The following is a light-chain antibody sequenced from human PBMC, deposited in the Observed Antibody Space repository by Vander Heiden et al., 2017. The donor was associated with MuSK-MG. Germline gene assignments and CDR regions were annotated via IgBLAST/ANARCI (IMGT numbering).Light chain of an antibody. CDR2: GTF. Sequence: AIQMTQSPSSLSASVGDRVTITCQASEDIRTDFGWFQQKPGKAPRLLIYGTFNLQSGVPPRFSGSESGTHFTLTIDSLQPEDVATYYCRQDDNYPRTFGQGTKVELK. V-gene: IGKV1-6*01. CDR1: EDIRTD. J-gene: IGKJ1*01. CDR3: RQDDNYPRT.